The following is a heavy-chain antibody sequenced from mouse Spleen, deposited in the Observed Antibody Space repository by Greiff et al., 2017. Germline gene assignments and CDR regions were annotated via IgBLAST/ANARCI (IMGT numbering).Heavy chain of an antibody. J-gene: IGHJ2*01. Sequence: EVQLQQSGPELVKPGASVKISCKASGYTFTDYYMNWVKQSHGKSLEWIGDINPNNGGTSYNQKFKGKATLTVDKSSSTAYMELRSLTSEDSAVYYCARSSDGNYWGQGTTLTVSS. V-gene: IGHV1-26*01. CDR1: GYTFTDYY. D-gene: IGHD2-1*01. CDR3: ARSSDGNY. CDR2: INPNNGGT.